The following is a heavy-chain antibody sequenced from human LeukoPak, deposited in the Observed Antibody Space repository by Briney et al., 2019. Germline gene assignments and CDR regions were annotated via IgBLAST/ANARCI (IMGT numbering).Heavy chain of an antibody. D-gene: IGHD1-26*01. Sequence: GGSLRLSCAASRFTLSSHGMSWVRHAPGKGLEWVSFISSSSTYIYYADSLKGRFTISRDNAKNSLYLQMNSLRAEDTAVYYCARDLWELLPDAFDIWGQGTMVTVSS. CDR2: ISSSSTYI. CDR3: ARDLWELLPDAFDI. V-gene: IGHV3-21*06. CDR1: RFTLSSHG. J-gene: IGHJ3*02.